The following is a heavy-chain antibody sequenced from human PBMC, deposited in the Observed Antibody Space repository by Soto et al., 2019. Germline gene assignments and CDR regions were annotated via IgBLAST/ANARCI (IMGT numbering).Heavy chain of an antibody. CDR2: INVGNGNT. CDR1: GYTFTSYA. D-gene: IGHD3-10*02. Sequence: QVQLVQSGPEVKKPGASVRVSCKASGYTFTSYAMHWVRQAPGQSLEWMGWINVGNGNTKYSQRVQGRVTITTDTSASTAYMELSSLRSDDTAVYYCARGQLVPLCSGRKNNWFDPWGQGTLVIVSS. V-gene: IGHV1-3*01. CDR3: ARGQLVPLCSGRKNNWFDP. J-gene: IGHJ5*02.